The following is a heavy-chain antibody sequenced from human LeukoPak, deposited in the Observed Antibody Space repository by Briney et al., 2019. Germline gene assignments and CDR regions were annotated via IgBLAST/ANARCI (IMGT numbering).Heavy chain of an antibody. CDR1: GFTFSNFA. CDR3: AKDPSGNYYY. V-gene: IGHV3-23*01. J-gene: IGHJ4*02. CDR2: IGGSGGDT. D-gene: IGHD1-26*01. Sequence: SGGSLRLSCAASGFTFSNFAMSWVRQAPGKGLEWVSHIGGSGGDTYYADSVKGRFTISRDNSKSTLYLQMNSLRADDTAVYYCAKDPSGNYYYWGQGTLVTVSS.